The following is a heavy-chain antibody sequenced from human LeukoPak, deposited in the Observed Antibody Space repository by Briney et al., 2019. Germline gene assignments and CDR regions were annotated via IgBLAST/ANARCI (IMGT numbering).Heavy chain of an antibody. CDR3: ATLPSGRGDYMDRAL. CDR1: GYTFTSYY. CDR2: INPSGGST. Sequence: GASVKVSCKASGYTFTSYYMHWVRQAPGQGLEWMGIINPSGGSTSYAQKFQGRVTMTRDTSTSTVYMELSSLRSDDTATYYCATLPSGRGDYMDRALWGQGTLVTVSS. V-gene: IGHV1-46*03. J-gene: IGHJ4*02. D-gene: IGHD4-17*01.